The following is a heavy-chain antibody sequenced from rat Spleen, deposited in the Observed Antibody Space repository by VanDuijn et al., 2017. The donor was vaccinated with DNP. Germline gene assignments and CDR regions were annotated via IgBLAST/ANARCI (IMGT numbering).Heavy chain of an antibody. CDR1: GFSLSIFH. V-gene: IGHV2-32*01. J-gene: IGHJ2*01. CDR2: IWSDGDT. CDR3: ARGIPDFDY. D-gene: IGHD2-2*01. Sequence: QVQLRESGPGLVQPSQTLSLTCTAXGFSLSIFHVHWVRQPPGKGLEWMGVIWSDGDTSSNSALNSRLSISRDTSKSQVFLKMNSLQTEDTATYYCARGIPDFDYWGQGVMVTVSS.